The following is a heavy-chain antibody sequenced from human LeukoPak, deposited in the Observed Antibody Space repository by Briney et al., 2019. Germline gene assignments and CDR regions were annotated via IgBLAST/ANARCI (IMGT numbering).Heavy chain of an antibody. V-gene: IGHV3-23*01. D-gene: IGHD3-22*01. J-gene: IGHJ4*02. CDR3: ASLALKYYYYDSSGRWY. CDR2: ISGSGGST. CDR1: GFTFSSYA. Sequence: GGSLSLSCAASGFTFSSYAMSWVPHAPGKGLEGVSAISGSGGSTYYADSVRGRFTISRDNSKNTLHLQVNSLRAEDTAVYYCASLALKYYYYDSSGRWYWGQGTLVTVSS.